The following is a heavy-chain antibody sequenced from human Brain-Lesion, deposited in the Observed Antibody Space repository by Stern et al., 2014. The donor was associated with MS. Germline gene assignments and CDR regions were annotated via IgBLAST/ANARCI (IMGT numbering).Heavy chain of an antibody. J-gene: IGHJ6*02. D-gene: IGHD2-2*01. CDR2: IFNSGST. CDR3: ARGRVVPGFQYYATDV. CDR1: GGSISSGGYY. Sequence: VQLVQSGPGLVKPSQTLSLSCTVSGGSISSGGYYWSWIRQPAGKGLEWIGRIFNSGSTSYNPSLKSRVTISIDTSKNQFSLRLNSMTAADTVVYYCARGRVVPGFQYYATDVWGQGTTVIVSS. V-gene: IGHV4-61*02.